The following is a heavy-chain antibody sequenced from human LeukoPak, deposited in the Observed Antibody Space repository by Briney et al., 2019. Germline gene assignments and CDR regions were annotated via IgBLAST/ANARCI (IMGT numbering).Heavy chain of an antibody. CDR2: ISAYSGAT. CDR1: GYTFTNYG. J-gene: IGHJ4*02. D-gene: IGHD5/OR15-5a*01. Sequence: ASVKVSCKVSGYTFTNYGISWVRQAPGQGLEWMGWISAYSGATNYAQKLQGRLTMTTDTSTSTAYMELRSLGSDDTAVYYCARELRTPVSIYYFDSWGQGTLVTVSS. CDR3: ARELRTPVSIYYFDS. V-gene: IGHV1-18*01.